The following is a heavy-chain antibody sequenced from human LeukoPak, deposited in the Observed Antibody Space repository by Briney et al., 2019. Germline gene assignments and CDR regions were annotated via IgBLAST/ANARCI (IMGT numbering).Heavy chain of an antibody. CDR1: GGSISSNSYY. Sequence: ASETLSLTCAVSGGSISSNSYYWGWIRQPPGKGLEWIGSIYYSGSTYYNPSLKSRVTISVDTSKNQFSLKLSSVTAADTAVYYCARRGVRAGAGHWGQGTLVTVSS. J-gene: IGHJ4*02. CDR3: ARRGVRAGAGH. D-gene: IGHD3-10*01. V-gene: IGHV4-39*01. CDR2: IYYSGST.